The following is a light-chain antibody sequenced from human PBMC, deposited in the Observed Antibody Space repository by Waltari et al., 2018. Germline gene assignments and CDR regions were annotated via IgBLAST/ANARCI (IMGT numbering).Light chain of an antibody. J-gene: IGLJ2*01. CDR1: ALGTTS. CDR2: ENS. Sequence: SYVLTQPPSVSVAPGPTARITWEGTALGTTSVHWSHQRPGQAPVLVLHENSDRPSGIPERISGSNSVNMATLSISRVEAGDEADYYCQVWDSRSDHVVFGGGTKLTVL. V-gene: IGLV3-21*02. CDR3: QVWDSRSDHVV.